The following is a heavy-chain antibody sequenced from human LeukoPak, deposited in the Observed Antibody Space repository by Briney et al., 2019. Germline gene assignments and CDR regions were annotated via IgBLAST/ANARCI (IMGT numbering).Heavy chain of an antibody. CDR2: IYYSKNT. D-gene: IGHD5-18*01. V-gene: IGHV4-39*01. CDR3: VSSRGFSYGYLDY. J-gene: IGHJ4*02. CDR1: GGSISSSSAY. Sequence: PSETLSLTCTVSGGSISSSSAYWGWIRQPPGKGLEWIGSIYYSKNTYYNPSLKSRVTISADTSKNQFSLTLGSVSATDTAVYYCVSSRGFSYGYLDYWGQGTLVTVSS.